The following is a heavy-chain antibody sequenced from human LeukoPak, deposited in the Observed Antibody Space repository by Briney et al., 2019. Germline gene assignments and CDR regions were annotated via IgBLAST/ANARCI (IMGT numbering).Heavy chain of an antibody. CDR2: ISGSGGST. CDR1: GFTFSSYA. J-gene: IGHJ4*02. Sequence: TGGSLRLSCAASGFTFSSYAMSWVRQAPGKGLEWVSAISGSGGSTYYADSVKGRFTISRDNSKNTLYLQMNSLRAEDTAVYYCAKPPESIAAAGRPFDYWGQGTLVTVSS. D-gene: IGHD6-13*01. V-gene: IGHV3-23*01. CDR3: AKPPESIAAAGRPFDY.